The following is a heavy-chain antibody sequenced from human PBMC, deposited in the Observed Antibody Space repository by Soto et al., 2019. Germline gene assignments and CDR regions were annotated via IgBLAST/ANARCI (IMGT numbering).Heavy chain of an antibody. V-gene: IGHV1-2*02. CDR1: GYIMTVDY. CDR2: INPNTGAT. D-gene: IGHD2-2*01. Sequence: VSVKGYRKASGYIMTVDYMRWLRQTTGQGLEWMGWINPNTGATNYARKFQDRVTMSRDTSLNSVYMELSRLRSDDKAVYYCARASVRDCSTTTCLTRHSWFDPWGQGTLVTVSS. J-gene: IGHJ5*02. CDR3: ARASVRDCSTTTCLTRHSWFDP.